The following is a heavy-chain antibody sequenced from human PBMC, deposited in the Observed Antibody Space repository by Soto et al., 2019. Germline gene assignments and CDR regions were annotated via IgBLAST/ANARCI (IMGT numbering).Heavy chain of an antibody. D-gene: IGHD1-26*01. Sequence: GGSLRPSCAASGFTFSSYAMSWVRQAPGKGLEWVSAISGSGGSTYYADSVKGRFTISRDNSKNTLYLQMNSLRAEDTAVYYCAKDKYSGSYHSEDAFDIWGQGTMVTVSS. CDR2: ISGSGGST. V-gene: IGHV3-23*01. CDR1: GFTFSSYA. CDR3: AKDKYSGSYHSEDAFDI. J-gene: IGHJ3*02.